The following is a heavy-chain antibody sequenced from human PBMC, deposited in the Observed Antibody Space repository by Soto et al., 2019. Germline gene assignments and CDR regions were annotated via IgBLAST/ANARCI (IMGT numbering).Heavy chain of an antibody. D-gene: IGHD3-10*01. CDR2: FRTGGDDGTT. Sequence: GGSLRLSCAASGFTFSSYSMSWVRQAPGKGLEWVSGFRTGGDDGTTYYADSVKGRFTISRDNSKNTLFLQMNSLRVEDTAIYYCAKKVNSGPGSQYFDYWGQGTLVTVSS. V-gene: IGHV3-23*01. CDR1: GFTFSSYS. CDR3: AKKVNSGPGSQYFDY. J-gene: IGHJ4*02.